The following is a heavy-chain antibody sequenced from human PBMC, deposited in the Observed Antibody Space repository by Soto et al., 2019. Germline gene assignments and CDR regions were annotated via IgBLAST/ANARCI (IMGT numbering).Heavy chain of an antibody. D-gene: IGHD3-16*02. V-gene: IGHV4-34*01. CDR1: GGSFTPYY. J-gene: IGHJ4*02. CDR2: ISHSGGT. Sequence: PSETLSLTYAVYGGSFTPYYWNWIRQSPGKGLEWIGEISHSGGTNYNPSLKSRVTISVDTSKNQFSLKMTSVTAADTAVYYCRVWGSFRYTGQWGQGTLVTVSS. CDR3: RVWGSFRYTGQ.